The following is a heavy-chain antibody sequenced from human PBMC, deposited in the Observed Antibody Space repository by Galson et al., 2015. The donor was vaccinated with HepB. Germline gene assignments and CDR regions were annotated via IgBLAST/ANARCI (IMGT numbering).Heavy chain of an antibody. CDR3: ASPLVGAHPIDY. CDR2: IKQDGSEK. CDR1: GFTFSSYW. V-gene: IGHV3-7*03. J-gene: IGHJ4*02. D-gene: IGHD1-26*01. Sequence: SLRLSCAASGFTFSSYWMSWVRQAPGKGLEWVANIKQDGSEKYYVDSVKGRFTISRDNAKNSLYLQMNSLRAEDTAVYYCASPLVGAHPIDYWGQGTLVTVSS.